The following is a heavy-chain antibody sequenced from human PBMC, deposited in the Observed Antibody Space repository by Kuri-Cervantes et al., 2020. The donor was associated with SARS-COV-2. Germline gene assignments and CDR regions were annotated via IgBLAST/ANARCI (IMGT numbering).Heavy chain of an antibody. V-gene: IGHV3-53*01. Sequence: GESLKIFCAASGFTVSSNYMSWVRQAPGEGLEWVSVIYSGGSTYYADSVKGRFTISRDNSKNTLYLQMNSLRAEDTAVYYCARDERWRYCSGGSCYGDYYYGMDVWGQGTTVTVSS. CDR3: ARDERWRYCSGGSCYGDYYYGMDV. J-gene: IGHJ6*02. D-gene: IGHD2-15*01. CDR1: GFTVSSNY. CDR2: IYSGGST.